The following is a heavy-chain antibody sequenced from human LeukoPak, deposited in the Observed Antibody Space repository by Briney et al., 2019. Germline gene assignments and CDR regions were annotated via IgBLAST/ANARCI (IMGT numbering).Heavy chain of an antibody. V-gene: IGHV3-21*01. D-gene: IGHD6-13*01. Sequence: GGSLRLSRAASGFTFSSYSMNWVRQAPGKGLEWVSSISSSSSYIYYADSVKGRFTISRDNAKNSLYLQMNSLRAEDTAVYYCARSTGRAAAGNDVDYWGQGTLVTVSS. CDR2: ISSSSSYI. CDR3: ARSTGRAAAGNDVDY. CDR1: GFTFSSYS. J-gene: IGHJ4*02.